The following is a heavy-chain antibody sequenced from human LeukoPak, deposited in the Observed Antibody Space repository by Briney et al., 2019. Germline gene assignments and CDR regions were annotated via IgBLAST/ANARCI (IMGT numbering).Heavy chain of an antibody. CDR2: TSYRSKWYN. CDR3: AREAEITRFDY. CDR1: GDSVSTNSVA. D-gene: IGHD5-24*01. V-gene: IGHV6-1*01. J-gene: IGHJ4*02. Sequence: SQTLSLTCALSGDSVSTNSVAWNWLRQSPSRGLEWLGRTSYRSKWYNDYAVSVKSRITITPDTSKNQFSLQLNSVTPEDTAVYYCAREAEITRFDYWGQGTLVTVSS.